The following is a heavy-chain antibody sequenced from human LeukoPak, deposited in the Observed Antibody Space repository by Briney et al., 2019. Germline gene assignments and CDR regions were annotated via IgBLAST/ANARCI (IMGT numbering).Heavy chain of an antibody. D-gene: IGHD2-21*02. CDR1: GFTVGSNY. Sequence: GGSLRLSCAASGFTVGSNYMNWVRQAPGKGFEWVSSIYSGGSTDYADSVKGRFTISRDNAKNSLYLQMNSLRAEDTAVYYCARGAEPYCGGDCYVDYWGQGTLVTVSS. CDR3: ARGAEPYCGGDCYVDY. J-gene: IGHJ4*02. CDR2: IYSGGST. V-gene: IGHV3-66*01.